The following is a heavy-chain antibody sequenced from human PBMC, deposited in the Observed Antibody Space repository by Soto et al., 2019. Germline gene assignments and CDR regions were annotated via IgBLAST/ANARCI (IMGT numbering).Heavy chain of an antibody. D-gene: IGHD6-13*01. CDR2: SRNKVNSYTT. CDR3: TRVFGSGWYQAFFDY. Sequence: GGYLRLSCAASGFIFSDHYMDWVRHAPGKGLERVGRSRNKVNSYTTEYAASVKGRFTISRDDSKKSLFLQMNSLKTEDTAVYYCTRVFGSGWYQAFFDYCGHGTLDTVSS. CDR1: GFIFSDHY. J-gene: IGHJ4*01. V-gene: IGHV3-72*01.